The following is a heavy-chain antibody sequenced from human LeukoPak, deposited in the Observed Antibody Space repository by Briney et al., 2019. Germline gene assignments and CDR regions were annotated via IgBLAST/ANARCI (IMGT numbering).Heavy chain of an antibody. V-gene: IGHV3-7*01. CDR1: GFTFSSYW. CDR2: IKQDGSEK. Sequence: PGGSLRLSCAASGFTFSSYWMSWVRQAPGKGLVWVANIKQDGSEKYYVDSVKGRFTISRDNAKNSLYLQMNSLRAEDTAVYYCARGSPMWGATARYWGQGTLVTVSS. D-gene: IGHD1-26*01. J-gene: IGHJ4*02. CDR3: ARGSPMWGATARY.